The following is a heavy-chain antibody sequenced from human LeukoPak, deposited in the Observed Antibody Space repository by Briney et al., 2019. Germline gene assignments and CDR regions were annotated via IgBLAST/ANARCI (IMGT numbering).Heavy chain of an antibody. V-gene: IGHV3-21*01. D-gene: IGHD5-24*01. CDR1: GFTFSSYS. J-gene: IGHJ4*02. CDR3: ARELDGYNPLDY. Sequence: GGSLRLSCAASGFTFSSYSMNWVRQAPGKGLEWVSSISSSSSYIYYADSVKGRFTTSRDNAKNSLYLQMNSLRAEDTAVYYCARELDGYNPLDYWGQGTLVTVSS. CDR2: ISSSSSYI.